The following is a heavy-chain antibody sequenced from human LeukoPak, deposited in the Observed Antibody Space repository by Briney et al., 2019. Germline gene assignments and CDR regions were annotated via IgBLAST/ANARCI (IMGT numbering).Heavy chain of an antibody. CDR1: GGSISSYY. V-gene: IGHV4-59*01. J-gene: IGHJ3*02. D-gene: IGHD6-13*01. CDR2: IYYSGST. Sequence: SETLSLTCTVSGGSISSYYWSWFRQPPGKGLEWMGFIYYSGSTNYNPSLKSRVTISVDTSKNQFSLELSSVTAADTAVYYCARPRVNRIAAAGTSAFDIWGQGTMVTVSS. CDR3: ARPRVNRIAAAGTSAFDI.